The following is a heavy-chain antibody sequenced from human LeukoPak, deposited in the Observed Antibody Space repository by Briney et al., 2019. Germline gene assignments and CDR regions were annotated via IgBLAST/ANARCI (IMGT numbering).Heavy chain of an antibody. V-gene: IGHV4-59*01. CDR1: GGSISSYY. CDR3: ARRRRGDFDDSIDY. Sequence: SETLSLTCTVSGGSISSYYWSWIRQPPGKGLEWIGYIYNSGSTNYNPSLKSRVTILVDTSKNQFSLKLSSVTAADTAVYYCARRRRGDFDDSIDYWGQGTLVTVSS. J-gene: IGHJ4*02. D-gene: IGHD4-17*01. CDR2: IYNSGST.